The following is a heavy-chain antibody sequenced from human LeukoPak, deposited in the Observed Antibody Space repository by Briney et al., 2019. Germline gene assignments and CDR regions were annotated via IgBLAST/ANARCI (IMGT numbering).Heavy chain of an antibody. V-gene: IGHV4-34*01. CDR2: INHSGRT. CDR3: ERGKTIGYSSSWYGRGVFDI. Sequence: PSDTESLTCAVYGGSFSGYYWSWMRQPPGKGMEGIGEINHSGRTNYNPSLKSPVTISDDNSKNHYALRLSAVTAADTAVYYCERGKTIGYSSSWYGRGVFDIWGQGTMVTVSS. D-gene: IGHD6-13*01. J-gene: IGHJ3*02. CDR1: GGSFSGYY.